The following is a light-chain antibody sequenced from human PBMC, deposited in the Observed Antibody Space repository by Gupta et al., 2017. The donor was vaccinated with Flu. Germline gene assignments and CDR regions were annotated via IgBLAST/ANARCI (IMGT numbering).Light chain of an antibody. CDR2: AAS. CDR1: QSISNY. V-gene: IGKV1-39*01. Sequence: PSSLSASVGDRVTISCLASQSISNYLHWYQQQPGKAPKLLIYAASTVQSGVPARFSGSGSGTDFSLSISRLQPEDFATYYCQQRGSTPSTLGQGTKVDIK. J-gene: IGKJ3*01. CDR3: QQRGSTPST.